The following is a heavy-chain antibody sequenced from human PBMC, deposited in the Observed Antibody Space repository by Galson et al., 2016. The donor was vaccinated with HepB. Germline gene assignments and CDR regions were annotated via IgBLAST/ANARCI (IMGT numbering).Heavy chain of an antibody. V-gene: IGHV3-7*04. CDR1: GLTLSTNW. J-gene: IGHJ4*02. D-gene: IGHD2-15*01. CDR3: ARDSGYCRKVDCRGDAFDY. Sequence: ALRLSCAASGLTLSTNWMTWVRQAPGKGLEWVANIKQDGSEKYYVDSVKGRFTTSRDNAKNSLYLQMNSLRAEDTAVYYCARDSGYCRKVDCRGDAFDYWGQGTLVTVSS. CDR2: IKQDGSEK.